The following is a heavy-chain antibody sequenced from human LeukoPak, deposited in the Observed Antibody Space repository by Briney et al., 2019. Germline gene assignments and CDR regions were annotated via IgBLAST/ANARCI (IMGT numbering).Heavy chain of an antibody. CDR3: AKGVDIWFGEYNWFDPWGQGTLVTVSSGWTFCHCDYDYYNYMDV. Sequence: GGSLRLSCAASGFTFSSYGMSWVRQAPGKGLEWVSAISGSGGSTYYADSVKGRFTISRDNSKNTLYLQMNSLRAEDTAVYYCAKGVDIWFGEYNWFDPWGQGTLVTVSSGWTFCHCDYDYYNYMDVWGKGTTVTVSS. CDR1: GFTFSSYG. J-gene: IGHJ6*03. D-gene: IGHD3-10*01. CDR2: ISGSGGST. V-gene: IGHV3-23*01.